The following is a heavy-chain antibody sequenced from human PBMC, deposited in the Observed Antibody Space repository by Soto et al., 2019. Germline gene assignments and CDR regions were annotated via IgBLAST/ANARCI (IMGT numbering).Heavy chain of an antibody. CDR2: IRPDDGNR. J-gene: IGHJ1*01. CDR1: GYTFSTSG. V-gene: IGHV1-18*01. D-gene: IGHD1-20*01. Sequence: QVQVLQSGPEVKRPGASVTVSCKTSGYTFSTSGISWVRQAPGQGLEWVGWIRPDDGNRKSAQRHKGKISLTPDMSASTADVELRSLTSGDTAMYYCARDTESKRYNVWGQGTLVTVSS. CDR3: ARDTESKRYNV.